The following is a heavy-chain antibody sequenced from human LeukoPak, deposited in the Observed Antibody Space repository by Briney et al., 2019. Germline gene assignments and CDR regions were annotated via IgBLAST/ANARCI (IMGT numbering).Heavy chain of an antibody. V-gene: IGHV1-69*05. J-gene: IGHJ6*03. Sequence: WASVKVSCEASGGTFSSYAISWVRQVPGQGLEWMGGIIPIFGTANYAQKFQGRVTITTDESTSTAYMELSSLRSEVTAVYYCARGVNDYYYYMDVWGKGTTVTVSS. CDR1: GGTFSSYA. CDR2: IIPIFGTA. CDR3: ARGVNDYYYYMDV.